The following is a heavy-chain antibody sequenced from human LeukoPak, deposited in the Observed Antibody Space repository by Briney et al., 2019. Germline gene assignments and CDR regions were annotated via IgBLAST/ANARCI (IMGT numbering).Heavy chain of an antibody. CDR3: ARGDGDYAGNYYYYYMDV. D-gene: IGHD4-17*01. Sequence: SETLSLTCAVYGGSFSGYYWSWIRQPPGKGLEWIGEINHSGSTNYNPSLKSRVTISVDTSKNQFSLKLSSVTAADTAVYYCARGDGDYAGNYYYYYMDVWGKGTTVTVSS. CDR1: GGSFSGYY. CDR2: INHSGST. V-gene: IGHV4-34*01. J-gene: IGHJ6*03.